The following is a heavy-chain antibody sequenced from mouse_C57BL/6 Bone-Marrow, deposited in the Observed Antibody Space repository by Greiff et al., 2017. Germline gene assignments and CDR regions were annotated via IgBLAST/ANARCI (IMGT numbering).Heavy chain of an antibody. CDR2: INPGSGGT. D-gene: IGHD4-1*01. Sequence: QVQLQQSGAELVRPGTSVKVSCKASGYAFTNYLIEWVKQRPGQGLEWIGEINPGSGGTNYNEKFKGKATLTADKSSSTAYMQLSSLTSEDSAVYFCALTGHWYFDVWGTGTTVTVSS. CDR1: GYAFTNYL. J-gene: IGHJ1*03. CDR3: ALTGHWYFDV. V-gene: IGHV1-54*01.